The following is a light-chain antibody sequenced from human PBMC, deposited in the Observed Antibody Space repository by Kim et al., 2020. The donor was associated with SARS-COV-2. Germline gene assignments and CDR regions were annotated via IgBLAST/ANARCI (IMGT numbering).Light chain of an antibody. CDR2: RNN. CDR3: SAWDSSLNVWV. Sequence: QTATLTCTGNNNDVGNQGAAWLQQHQGDPPKLLSYRNNNRPSGISERFSASRSGDTASLTITGLQPEDETDYYCSAWDSSLNVWVFGGGTQLTVL. CDR1: NNDVGNQG. V-gene: IGLV10-54*04. J-gene: IGLJ3*02.